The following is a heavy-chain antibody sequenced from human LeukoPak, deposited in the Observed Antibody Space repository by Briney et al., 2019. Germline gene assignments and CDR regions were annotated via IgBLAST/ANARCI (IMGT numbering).Heavy chain of an antibody. CDR1: AFIFSGHW. Sequence: GGSLRLSCEGSAFIFSGHWMNWVRQAPGKGLEWVGFIRSKAYGETADYAASVKGRFTISRDDSKAIAYLRMNSLKTEDTAVYHCTRDRGAYNLYDYWGQGTLVTVSS. CDR2: IRSKAYGETA. CDR3: TRDRGAYNLYDY. D-gene: IGHD1-1*01. J-gene: IGHJ4*02. V-gene: IGHV3-49*04.